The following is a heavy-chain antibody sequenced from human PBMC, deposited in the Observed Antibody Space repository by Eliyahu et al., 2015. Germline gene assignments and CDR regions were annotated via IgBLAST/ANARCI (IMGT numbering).Heavy chain of an antibody. J-gene: IGHJ6*03. CDR2: IHYSGTT. CDR1: GGSVSSGDYY. V-gene: IGHV4-30-4*01. CDR3: ARDVIRFLGFMDV. Sequence: QVQLQESGPGLVKPLQTLSLTCTVSGGSVSSGDYYWSWIRQPPGKGLEWIGYIHYSGTTYYNPSLKSRVTISIDTSKNQFSLKVNSVTAADTAVFYCARDVIRFLGFMDVWGKGTTVTVSS. D-gene: IGHD3-3*01.